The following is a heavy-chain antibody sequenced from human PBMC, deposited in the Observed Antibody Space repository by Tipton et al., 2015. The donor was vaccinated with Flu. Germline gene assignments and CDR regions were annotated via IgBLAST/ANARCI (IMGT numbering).Heavy chain of an antibody. CDR1: GGSISSGDYY. CDR3: ARDRGGEGSGSYLDY. V-gene: IGHV4-30-4*01. CDR2: IYYNGST. Sequence: LRLSCTVSGGSISSGDYYWSSIRQPPGKGLEWIGYIYYNGSTYYNPSLKSRVTISVDTHKNQFSLKLSSVTAADTAVYYCARDRGGEGSGSYLDYWGQGTLVTVSS. D-gene: IGHD3-10*01. J-gene: IGHJ4*02.